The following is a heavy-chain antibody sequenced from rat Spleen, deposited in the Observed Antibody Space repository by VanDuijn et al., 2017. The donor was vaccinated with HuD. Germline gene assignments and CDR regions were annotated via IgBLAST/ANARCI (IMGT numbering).Heavy chain of an antibody. CDR1: GYSITSSYR. Sequence: EVQLQESGPGLVKPSQSLSLTCSVTGYSITSSYRWNWIRKFPGNKLEWMGYINSAGSTNYNPSLKSRISITRDTSKNQFFLQMNSVTTEDTATYYCARARGYKEDVMDAWGQGASVTVSS. CDR2: INSAGST. CDR3: ARARGYKEDVMDA. D-gene: IGHD1-4*01. V-gene: IGHV3-3*01. J-gene: IGHJ4*01.